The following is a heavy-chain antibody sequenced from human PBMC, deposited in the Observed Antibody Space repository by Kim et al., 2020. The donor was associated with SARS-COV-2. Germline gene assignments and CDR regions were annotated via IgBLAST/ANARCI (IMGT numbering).Heavy chain of an antibody. CDR2: FDPDGGET. CDR3: ATAPPYYYSSGYYFDWFDP. Sequence: ASVKVSCKASGYTLTEFSIHWVRQAPGQGLEWMGCFDPDGGETVYAQKFQGRVTMTEDTSTDTAYMELSSLRSEDTAVYYCATAPPYYYSSGYYFDWFDPWGQGTLVTVSS. CDR1: GYTLTEFS. J-gene: IGHJ5*02. V-gene: IGHV1-24*01. D-gene: IGHD3-22*01.